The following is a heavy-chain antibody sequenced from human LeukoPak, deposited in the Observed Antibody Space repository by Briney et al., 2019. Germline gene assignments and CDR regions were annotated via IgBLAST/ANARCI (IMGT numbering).Heavy chain of an antibody. CDR3: ARVGEADIVVVPAAFDP. Sequence: GASVKVSCKASGYTFTSYAMHWARQAPGQRLEWMGWINAGNGNTKYSQKFQGRVTITRDTSASTAYMELSSLRSEDTAVYYCARVGEADIVVVPAAFDPWGQGTLVTVSS. D-gene: IGHD2-2*01. CDR1: GYTFTSYA. V-gene: IGHV1-3*01. J-gene: IGHJ5*02. CDR2: INAGNGNT.